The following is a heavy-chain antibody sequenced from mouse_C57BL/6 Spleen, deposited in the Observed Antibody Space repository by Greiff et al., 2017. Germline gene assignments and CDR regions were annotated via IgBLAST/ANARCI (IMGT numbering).Heavy chain of an antibody. CDR2: IDPETGGT. D-gene: IGHD2-4*01. V-gene: IGHV1-15*01. CDR3: SGCDCGSFAY. J-gene: IGHJ3*01. CDR1: GYTFTDYE. Sequence: VQLQQSGAELVRPGASVTLSCKASGYTFTDYEMHWVKQTPVHGLEWIGAIDPETGGTAYNQKFKGKAILTADKSSSTAYMELRSLTSEDSAVXYCSGCDCGSFAYWGQGTLVTVSA.